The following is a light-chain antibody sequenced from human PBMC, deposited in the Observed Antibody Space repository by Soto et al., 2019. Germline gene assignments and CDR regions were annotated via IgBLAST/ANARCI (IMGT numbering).Light chain of an antibody. CDR2: DAS. J-gene: IGKJ1*01. Sequence: MVLTQSASTRSLSACERCTLSFRASQSVSSYLAWYQQKLGQAPRLLIYDASTRATGIPARFSGSGSGTDFTLTISSLEPEDFAVYYCQQRSKWPPTFGQGTKVDIK. CDR3: QQRSKWPPT. V-gene: IGKV3-11*01. CDR1: QSVSSY.